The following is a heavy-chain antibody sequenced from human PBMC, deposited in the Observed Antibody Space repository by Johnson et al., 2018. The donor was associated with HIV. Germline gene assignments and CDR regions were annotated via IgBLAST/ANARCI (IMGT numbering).Heavy chain of an antibody. CDR3: AKSSPPGLAPLGG. V-gene: IGHV3-30-3*02. CDR1: GFTFSSYA. Sequence: QEQLVESGGGVVQPGRSLRLSCAASGFTFSSYAMHWVRQAPGKGLEWVAVISYDGSNKYYADSVKGRFTISRDNSKNTLYLQMNSLRAEDTAVYYCAKSSPPGLAPLGGWGQGTMVTVSS. D-gene: IGHD6-19*01. J-gene: IGHJ3*01. CDR2: ISYDGSNK.